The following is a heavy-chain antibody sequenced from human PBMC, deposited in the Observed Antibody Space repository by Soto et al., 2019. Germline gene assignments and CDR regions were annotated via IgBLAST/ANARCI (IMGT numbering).Heavy chain of an antibody. D-gene: IGHD4-17*01. CDR1: GYSFTSYG. CDR2: IYPGDSDT. V-gene: IGHV5-51*01. CDR3: ASDDHGDYVDY. J-gene: IGHJ4*02. Sequence: EVQLVPSGAEVKKPGESLKISCKGAGYSFTSYGNGWVRQMPGKGLEWMGIIYPGDSDTRYSQSISGQDTISAEKSISTAYLNWGSRKASETAMYYCASDDHGDYVDYWGQGTLVTVSS.